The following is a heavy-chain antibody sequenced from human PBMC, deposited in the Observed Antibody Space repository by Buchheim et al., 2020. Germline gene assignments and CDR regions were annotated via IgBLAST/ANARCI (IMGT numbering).Heavy chain of an antibody. V-gene: IGHV3-66*04. J-gene: IGHJ4*02. CDR3: AGQEVVVVAATLYYFDY. CDR1: GFTVSSNY. Sequence: EVQLVESGGGLVQPGGSLRLSCAASGFTVSSNYMSWVRQAPGKGLEWVSVIYSGGSTYYADSVKGRFIISRDNSKNTLYLQMNSLRAEDTAVYYCAGQEVVVVAATLYYFDYWGQGTL. D-gene: IGHD2-15*01. CDR2: IYSGGST.